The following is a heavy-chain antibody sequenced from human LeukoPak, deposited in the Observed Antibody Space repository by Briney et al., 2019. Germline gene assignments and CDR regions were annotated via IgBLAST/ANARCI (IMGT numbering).Heavy chain of an antibody. CDR1: GYTFTGYY. CDR3: AREGGYCSSTSCYTWDY. V-gene: IGHV1-2*02. Sequence: ASVKVSCKASGYTFTGYYMHWVRQAPGQGLEWMGWINPNSGGTNYAQKFQGRVTMTRDTSISTAYMELSRLRSEDTAVYYCAREGGYCSSTSCYTWDYWGQGTLVTVSS. J-gene: IGHJ4*02. D-gene: IGHD2-2*02. CDR2: INPNSGGT.